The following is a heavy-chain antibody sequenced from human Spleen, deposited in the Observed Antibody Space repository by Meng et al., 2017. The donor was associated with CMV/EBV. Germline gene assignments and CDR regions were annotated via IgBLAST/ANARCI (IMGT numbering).Heavy chain of an antibody. CDR1: GFTFSTYW. D-gene: IGHD2-2*01. J-gene: IGHJ4*02. Sequence: GGSLRLSCAASGFTFSTYWMSWVRQAPGKGLEWVANIKEDGSEKYYVDSVKGRFTISRDNAKNSLFLQMNSLRAEDTAVYYCARAFIVVVPAAIGYWGQGTLVTVSS. CDR3: ARAFIVVVPAAIGY. CDR2: IKEDGSEK. V-gene: IGHV3-7*03.